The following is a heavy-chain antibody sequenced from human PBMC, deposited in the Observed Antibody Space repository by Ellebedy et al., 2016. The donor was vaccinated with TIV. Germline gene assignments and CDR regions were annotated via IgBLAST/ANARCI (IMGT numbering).Heavy chain of an antibody. CDR3: ARWRQLVRYYYGMDV. CDR2: ISSSSSYI. V-gene: IGHV3-21*01. J-gene: IGHJ6*02. D-gene: IGHD6-6*01. Sequence: GESLKIPCAASGFSFSGYAIFWVRQAPGKGLEWVSSISSSSSYIYYADSVKGRFPISRDNAKNSLYLQMNSLRAEDTAVYYCARWRQLVRYYYGMDVWGQGTTVTVSS. CDR1: GFSFSGYA.